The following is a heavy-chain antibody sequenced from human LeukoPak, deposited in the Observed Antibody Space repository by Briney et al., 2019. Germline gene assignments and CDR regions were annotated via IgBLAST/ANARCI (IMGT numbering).Heavy chain of an antibody. V-gene: IGHV3-74*01. Sequence: GGSLRLSCAASGFTFSSYWMHWVRHAPGKGLVWVSRINSDGSSTSYADSVKGRFTISRDNAKNTLYLQMNSLRAEDTAVYYCAREWGYYYDSSGYPDYWGQGTLVTVSS. CDR3: AREWGYYYDSSGYPDY. CDR2: INSDGSST. D-gene: IGHD3-22*01. CDR1: GFTFSSYW. J-gene: IGHJ4*02.